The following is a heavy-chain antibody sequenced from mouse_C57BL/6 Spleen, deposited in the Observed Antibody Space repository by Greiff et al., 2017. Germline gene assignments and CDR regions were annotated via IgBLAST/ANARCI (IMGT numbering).Heavy chain of an antibody. Sequence: VQLQQSGPELVKPGASVKMSCKASGYTFTDYNMHWVKQSHGKSLEWIGYINPNNGGTSYNQKFKGKATLTVNKSSGTAYMELRSLTSEDSAVYYCARSYYDYDFFDYWGQGTTLTVSS. J-gene: IGHJ2*01. V-gene: IGHV1-22*01. D-gene: IGHD2-4*01. CDR2: INPNNGGT. CDR3: ARSYYDYDFFDY. CDR1: GYTFTDYN.